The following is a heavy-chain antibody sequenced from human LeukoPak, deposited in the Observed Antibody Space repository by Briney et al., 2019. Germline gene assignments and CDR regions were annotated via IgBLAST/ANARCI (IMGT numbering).Heavy chain of an antibody. D-gene: IGHD5-18*01. Sequence: SETLSLTCAVYGGSFSGYYWSWIRQPPGKGLEWIGEINHSGSTNYNPSLKSRVTISVDTSKNQFSLKLSSVTAADTAVYYCARGFAERWLQLWSTRGVYYFDYWGQGTLVTVSS. CDR2: INHSGST. CDR1: GGSFSGYY. CDR3: ARGFAERWLQLWSTRGVYYFDY. J-gene: IGHJ4*02. V-gene: IGHV4-34*01.